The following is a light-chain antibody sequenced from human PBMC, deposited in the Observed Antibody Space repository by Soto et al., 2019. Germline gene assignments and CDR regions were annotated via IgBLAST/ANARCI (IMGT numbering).Light chain of an antibody. CDR2: SNN. CDR3: AAWDDSLNGVV. CDR1: SSNIGSNT. J-gene: IGLJ2*01. V-gene: IGLV1-44*01. Sequence: QSVLTQPPSASGTPGQRVTISCSGSSSNIGSNTVNWYQQLPGTPPKLLIYSNNQRPSGVPDRFSGSKSGTSASLAISGIPSEDEDDYDCAAWDDSLNGVVFGGGTKLTVL.